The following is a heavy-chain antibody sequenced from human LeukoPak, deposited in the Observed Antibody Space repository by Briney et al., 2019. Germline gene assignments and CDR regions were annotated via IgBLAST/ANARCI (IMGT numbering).Heavy chain of an antibody. CDR2: VYYSGST. D-gene: IGHD5-12*01. J-gene: IGHJ4*02. CDR1: GGSISSSSYY. V-gene: IGHV4-39*07. CDR3: ARNSGYANFDY. Sequence: SETLSLTCTVYGGSISSSSYYWGWIRQPPGKGLDWIGSVYYSGSTYYNPSLKSRVTISVDTSKNQFSLKVSSVTAADTAVYYCARNSGYANFDYWGQGTLVTVSS.